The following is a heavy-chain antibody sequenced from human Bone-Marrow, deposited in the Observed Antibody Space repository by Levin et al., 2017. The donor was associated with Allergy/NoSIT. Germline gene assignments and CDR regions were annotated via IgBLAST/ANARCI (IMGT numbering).Heavy chain of an antibody. CDR2: ISQSGAYV. CDR3: VRPVVRAAITKAY. CDR1: GFTFTDYY. J-gene: IGHJ4*02. V-gene: IGHV3-11*01. Sequence: GESLKISCTTSGFTFTDYYMGWIRQAPGKGLEWVSYISQSGAYVHYADSVKGRFTISRDNAKRSLALELTSLRVDDTAIYYCVRPVVRAAITKAYWGQGTRVTVTS. D-gene: IGHD2-2*01.